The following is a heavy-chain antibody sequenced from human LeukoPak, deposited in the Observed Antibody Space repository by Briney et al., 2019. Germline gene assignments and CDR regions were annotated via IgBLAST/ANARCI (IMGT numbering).Heavy chain of an antibody. D-gene: IGHD3-22*01. J-gene: IGHJ4*02. CDR2: ISWNSGSI. CDR1: GFTFDDCA. Sequence: GGSLRLSCAASGFTFDDCAMHWVRQAPGKGLEWVSGISWNSGSIGYADSVKGRFTISRDNAKNSLYLQMNSLRAEDTALYYCAKGTVEWLFLNYFDYWGQGTLVTVSS. CDR3: AKGTVEWLFLNYFDY. V-gene: IGHV3-9*01.